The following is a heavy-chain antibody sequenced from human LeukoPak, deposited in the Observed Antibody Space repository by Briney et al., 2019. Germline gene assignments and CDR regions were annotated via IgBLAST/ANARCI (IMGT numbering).Heavy chain of an antibody. CDR1: GFTFSSYA. CDR2: ISGSGGST. Sequence: PGGSLRLSCAASGFTFSSYAMSWVRQAPGKGLEWVSAISGSGGSTYYADSVKGRFTISRDNSKNTLYLQMNSLRAGDTAVYYCAKVGSWYDYYYYGMDVWGQGTTVTVSS. V-gene: IGHV3-23*01. J-gene: IGHJ6*02. CDR3: AKVGSWYDYYYYGMDV. D-gene: IGHD6-13*01.